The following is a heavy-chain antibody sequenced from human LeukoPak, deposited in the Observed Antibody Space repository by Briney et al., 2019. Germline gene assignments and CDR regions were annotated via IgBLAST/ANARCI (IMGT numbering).Heavy chain of an antibody. CDR3: AKDVCTSPRCLLYFDS. V-gene: IGHV3-23*01. J-gene: IGHJ4*02. Sequence: GGSLRLSCTTSGFAFTNYAMNWVRQAPGKGPEWVSGISGFNTYYADSVKGRFTIFRDNSKNVLYLQMDRLRAEDTAVYSCAKDVCTSPRCLLYFDSWGQGTLVTVSS. CDR1: GFAFTNYA. D-gene: IGHD2-8*01. CDR2: ISGFNT.